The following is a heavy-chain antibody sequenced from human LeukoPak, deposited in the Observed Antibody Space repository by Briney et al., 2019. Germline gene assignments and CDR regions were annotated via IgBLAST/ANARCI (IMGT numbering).Heavy chain of an antibody. J-gene: IGHJ3*02. V-gene: IGHV4-59*01. CDR3: AREGGVWYYDSSGYRDDAFDI. CDR2: IYYSGST. Sequence: SETLSPTCTVSGGSISSYYWSWIRQPPGKGLEWIGYIYYSGSTNYNPSLKSRVTISVDTSKNQFSLKLSSVTAADTAVYYCAREGGVWYYDSSGYRDDAFDIWGQGTMVTVSS. CDR1: GGSISSYY. D-gene: IGHD3-22*01.